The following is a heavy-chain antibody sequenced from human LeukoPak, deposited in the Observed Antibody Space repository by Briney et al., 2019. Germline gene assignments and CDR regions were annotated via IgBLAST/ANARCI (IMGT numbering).Heavy chain of an antibody. V-gene: IGHV4-39*07. CDR1: GGSINSSSYY. D-gene: IGHD2-15*01. CDR2: IYYSGST. CDR3: ARAEEEDLDI. J-gene: IGHJ3*02. Sequence: SETLSLTCTVSGGSINSSSYYWGWIRQPPGKGLEWIGSIYYSGSTYYNPSLKSRVTISVDTSKNQFSLKLSSVTAADTAVYYCARAEEEDLDIWGQGTMVTVSS.